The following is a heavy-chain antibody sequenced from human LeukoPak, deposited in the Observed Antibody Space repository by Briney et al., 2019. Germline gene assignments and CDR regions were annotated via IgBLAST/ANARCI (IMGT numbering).Heavy chain of an antibody. J-gene: IGHJ4*02. V-gene: IGHV4-39*01. CDR2: MYYSGST. Sequence: SETLSLTCTVSGGSISGSPYYWCWIRQPPGKGLEWIGSMYYSGSTYYNPSLKSRVTISVDTSKKQFSLKLRSVTAADTAVYYCARQIYDYVWGYWGQGTLVTVSS. D-gene: IGHD3-16*01. CDR3: ARQIYDYVWGY. CDR1: GGSISGSPYY.